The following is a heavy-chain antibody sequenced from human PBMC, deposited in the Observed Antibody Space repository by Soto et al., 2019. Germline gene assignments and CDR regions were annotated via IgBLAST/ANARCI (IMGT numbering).Heavy chain of an antibody. D-gene: IGHD5-12*01. J-gene: IGHJ4*02. CDR1: GCSLSNSGMC. V-gene: IGHV2-70*01. Sequence: GATRENRTQTSTQTCTFSGCSLSNSGMCVRVIRQPPRKALEWLALIDWDDDKYYSTTLKTRLTISKDTSKSQVVLTMTNMDPVDTATYYCARIPTGDGYNYWYFDYWGQGTLVSASS. CDR2: IDWDDDK. CDR3: ARIPTGDGYNYWYFDY.